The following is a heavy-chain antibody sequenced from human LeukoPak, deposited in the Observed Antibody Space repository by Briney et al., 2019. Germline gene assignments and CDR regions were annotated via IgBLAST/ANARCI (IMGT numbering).Heavy chain of an antibody. Sequence: PGGSLRLSCAASGFTFNIYWMHWVRQAPGKGLEWVAFIRYDGSNKYYADSVKGRFTISRDNSKNTLYLQMNSLRAEDTAVYYCARRWWQQLVVTLFDYWGQGTLVTVSS. J-gene: IGHJ4*02. CDR1: GFTFNIYW. V-gene: IGHV3-30*02. CDR3: ARRWWQQLVVTLFDY. CDR2: IRYDGSNK. D-gene: IGHD6-13*01.